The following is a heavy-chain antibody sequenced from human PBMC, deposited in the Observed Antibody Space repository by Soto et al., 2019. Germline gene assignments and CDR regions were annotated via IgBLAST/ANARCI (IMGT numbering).Heavy chain of an antibody. D-gene: IGHD6-19*01. CDR3: ARNGWPFDY. J-gene: IGHJ4*02. V-gene: IGHV3-74*01. CDR2: IIGDGNTT. Sequence: GGSLRLSCAASGFTFSGYWMHWVRQAPGKGLVWVSRIIGDGNTTTYADSVKGRFTISRDNAKNTLYLQMNSLRAEDTAVYYCARNGWPFDYWGQGTLVTVSS. CDR1: GFTFSGYW.